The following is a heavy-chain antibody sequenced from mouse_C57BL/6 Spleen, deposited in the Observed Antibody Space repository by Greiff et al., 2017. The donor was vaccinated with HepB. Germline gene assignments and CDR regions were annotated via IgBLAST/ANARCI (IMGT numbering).Heavy chain of an antibody. CDR1: GYSFTGYY. CDR2: INPSTGGT. V-gene: IGHV1-42*01. CDR3: ARHYKDFGWYFDV. Sequence: EVQLQQSGPELVKPGASVKISCKASGYSFTGYYMNWVKQSPEKSLEWIGEINPSTGGTTYNQKFKAKATLTVDKSSSTAYMQLKSLTSEDSAVYYCARHYKDFGWYFDVWGTGTTVTVSS. D-gene: IGHD2-12*01. J-gene: IGHJ1*03.